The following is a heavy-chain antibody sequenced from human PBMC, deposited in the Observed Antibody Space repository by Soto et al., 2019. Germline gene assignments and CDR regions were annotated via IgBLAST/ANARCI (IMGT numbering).Heavy chain of an antibody. J-gene: IGHJ4*02. CDR3: ARSYNDYGCFDD. CDR1: GFAFSSYS. Sequence: EVQLVESGGGLVQPGGSLKLSCAASGFAFSSYSMNWVRQAPGKGLEWVSHISGSSRTTSYADSVKGRFTISRDTAKKSLFLQMNSLTDEDTAVYYCARSYNDYGCFDDWGQGALVTVSP. D-gene: IGHD4-17*01. CDR2: ISGSSRTT. V-gene: IGHV3-48*02.